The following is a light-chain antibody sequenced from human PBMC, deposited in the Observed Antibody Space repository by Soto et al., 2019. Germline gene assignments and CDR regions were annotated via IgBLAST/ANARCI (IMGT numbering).Light chain of an antibody. J-gene: IGLJ1*01. CDR2: EVT. CDR1: SSDVGGDKY. V-gene: IGLV2-8*01. CDR3: SSYAGSIL. Sequence: QSALTQPPSASGSPGQSVTISCTGTSSDVGGDKYVSWYQQHPGKAPKLMIYEVTKRPSGVPDRFSGSKSGNTASLTVSGLQAEDEADYYCSSYAGSILFGTGTKVTVL.